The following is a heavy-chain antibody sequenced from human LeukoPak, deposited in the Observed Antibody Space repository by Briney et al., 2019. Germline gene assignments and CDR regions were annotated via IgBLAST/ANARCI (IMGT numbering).Heavy chain of an antibody. CDR3: ARGAGLLWFGELANPFDY. V-gene: IGHV4-39*07. CDR1: GGSISSSSYY. CDR2: IYYSGST. Sequence: PSETLSLTCTVSGGSISSSSYYWGWIRQPPGKGLEWIGSIYYSGSTYYNPSLKSRVTISVDTSKNQFSLKLSSVTAADTAVYYCARGAGLLWFGELANPFDYWGQGTLVTVSS. J-gene: IGHJ4*02. D-gene: IGHD3-10*01.